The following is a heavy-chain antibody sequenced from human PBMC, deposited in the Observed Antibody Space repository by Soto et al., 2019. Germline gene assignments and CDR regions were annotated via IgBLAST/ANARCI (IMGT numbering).Heavy chain of an antibody. V-gene: IGHV5-51*01. CDR3: ARHTYYDSSGYYYYYGMDV. CDR2: IYPGDSDT. J-gene: IGHJ6*02. Sequence: GESLKISCKGSGYSFTSYWIGWVRQMPGKGLEWMGIIYPGDSDTRYSPSFQGQVTISADKSISTAYLQWSSLKASDTAMYYCARHTYYDSSGYYYYYGMDVWGQGTTVTVSS. D-gene: IGHD3-22*01. CDR1: GYSFTSYW.